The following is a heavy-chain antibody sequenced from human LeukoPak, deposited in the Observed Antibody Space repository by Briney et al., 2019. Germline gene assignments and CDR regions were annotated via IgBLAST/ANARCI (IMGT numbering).Heavy chain of an antibody. V-gene: IGHV3-43*01. CDR3: AKDTWGSGYFDY. Sequence: GGSLRLSCAASGFTFDDYTMHWVRQAPGKGLEWVSLISWDGGSTYYADSVKGRFTISRDNSKNSLYLQMNSLRTEDTALYYCAKDTWGSGYFDYWGQGTLVTVSS. CDR2: ISWDGGST. CDR1: GFTFDDYT. J-gene: IGHJ4*02. D-gene: IGHD3-10*01.